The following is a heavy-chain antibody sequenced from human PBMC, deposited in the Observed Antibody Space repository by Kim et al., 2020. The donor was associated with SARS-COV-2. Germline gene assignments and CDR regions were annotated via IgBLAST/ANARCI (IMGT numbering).Heavy chain of an antibody. CDR2: INPSGGST. Sequence: ASVKVSCKASGYTFTSYYMHWVRQAPGQGLEWMGIINPSGGSTSYAQKFQGRVTMTRDTSTSTVYMELSSLRSEDTAVYYCARDQYYYDSSGYWDAFDIWGQGTMVTVSS. V-gene: IGHV1-46*01. CDR1: GYTFTSYY. D-gene: IGHD3-22*01. J-gene: IGHJ3*02. CDR3: ARDQYYYDSSGYWDAFDI.